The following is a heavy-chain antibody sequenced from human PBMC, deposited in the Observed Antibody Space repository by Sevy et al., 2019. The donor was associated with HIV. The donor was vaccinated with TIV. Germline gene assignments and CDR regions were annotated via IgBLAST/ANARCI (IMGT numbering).Heavy chain of an antibody. J-gene: IGHJ4*02. Sequence: GGSLRLSCAASGFSLSDHAVSWVRQTPGKGLEWLAVISYNGRNQYYADSVTGRFTISKDDSNNTLYLQLNSLRAEDTAVYYCARFVGYCSGGRCSIIDFWGQGTLVTVSS. V-gene: IGHV3-30*04. CDR1: GFSLSDHA. CDR2: ISYNGRNQ. D-gene: IGHD2-15*01. CDR3: ARFVGYCSGGRCSIIDF.